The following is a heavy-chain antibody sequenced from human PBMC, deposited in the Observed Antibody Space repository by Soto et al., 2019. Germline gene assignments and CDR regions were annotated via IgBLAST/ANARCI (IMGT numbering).Heavy chain of an antibody. V-gene: IGHV1-69*01. CDR3: ARDRGAMSGSHRYFDY. CDR2: IIPIFGTA. J-gene: IGHJ4*02. D-gene: IGHD1-26*01. CDR1: GGTFSSYA. Sequence: QVQLVQSGAEVKKPGSSVKVSCKASGGTFSSYAISWVRQAPGQGLEWMGGIIPIFGTANYAQKFQGRVTITADESTSTAYMELSSLRSEATAVYYCARDRGAMSGSHRYFDYWGQGTLVTVST.